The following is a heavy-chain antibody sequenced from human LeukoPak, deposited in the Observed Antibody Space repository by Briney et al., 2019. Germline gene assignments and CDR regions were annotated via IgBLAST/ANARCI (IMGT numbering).Heavy chain of an antibody. CDR3: ARSERGYSYGWYDY. CDR1: GASISSYY. Sequence: SETLSLTCTVSGASISSYYWSWIRQPPGKGLEWIGYMYNSGTTNYNPSLKSRVTISVDTSKNQFSLKLSSVTAADTAVYYCARSERGYSYGWYDYWGQGTLVTVSS. V-gene: IGHV4-59*01. J-gene: IGHJ4*02. CDR2: MYNSGTT. D-gene: IGHD5-18*01.